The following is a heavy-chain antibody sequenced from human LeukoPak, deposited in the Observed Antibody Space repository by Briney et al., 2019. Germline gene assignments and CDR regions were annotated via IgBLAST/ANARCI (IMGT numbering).Heavy chain of an antibody. CDR3: AKDGFRGDCIGGSCYPFDP. D-gene: IGHD2-15*01. J-gene: IGHJ5*02. Sequence: GGSLRLSCAASGFTFSSYAMSWVRQAPGKGLEWVSTISGSGDKTYYADSVKGRFTISRDNSKNTLYLQVNILRAEDSALYYCAKDGFRGDCIGGSCYPFDPWGQGTPVTVSS. CDR2: ISGSGDKT. CDR1: GFTFSSYA. V-gene: IGHV3-23*01.